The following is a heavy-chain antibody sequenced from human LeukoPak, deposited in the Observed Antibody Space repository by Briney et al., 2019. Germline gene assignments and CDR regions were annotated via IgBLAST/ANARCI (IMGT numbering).Heavy chain of an antibody. Sequence: GGSLRLSCAASGFTFSSYGMHWVRQAPGKGLEWVAFKRYDGSNKYYADSVKGRFTISRDNSKNTLYLQMNSLRAEDTAVYYCAKDPGRYFWSGYFDYWGQGTLVTVSS. CDR2: KRYDGSNK. CDR1: GFTFSSYG. D-gene: IGHD3-3*01. V-gene: IGHV3-30*02. CDR3: AKDPGRYFWSGYFDY. J-gene: IGHJ4*02.